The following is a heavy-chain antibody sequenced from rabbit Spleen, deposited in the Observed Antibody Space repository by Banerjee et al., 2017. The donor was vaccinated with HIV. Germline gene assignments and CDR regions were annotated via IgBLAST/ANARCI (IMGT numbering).Heavy chain of an antibody. Sequence: QSLEESGGGLVKPEGSLTLTCKASGFSFSSSYDMCWVRQAPGKGLEWIACIYTGNGKTYYATWAKGRFTISLDNAQNTVFLQMTSLTAADTATYFCARSGGPNWRDAFDPWGPGTLVTVS. CDR3: ARSGGPNWRDAFDP. D-gene: IGHD1-1*01. CDR1: GFSFSSSYD. CDR2: IYTGNGKT. J-gene: IGHJ2*01. V-gene: IGHV1S40*01.